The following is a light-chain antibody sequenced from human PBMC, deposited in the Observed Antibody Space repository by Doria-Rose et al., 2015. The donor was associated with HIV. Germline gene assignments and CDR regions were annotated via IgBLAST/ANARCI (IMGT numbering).Light chain of an antibody. CDR3: QQFGTSRGT. J-gene: IGKJ5*01. Sequence: TQSPGTPSLSSGERATLSCRAIQRVKSSYLAWYQQKPGQAPRLLIYDASTRATGIPDRFSGSGSGTDFTLTISRLEPEDVAVYYCQQFGTSRGTFGQGTRLEIK. CDR2: DAS. V-gene: IGKV3-20*01. CDR1: QRVKSSY.